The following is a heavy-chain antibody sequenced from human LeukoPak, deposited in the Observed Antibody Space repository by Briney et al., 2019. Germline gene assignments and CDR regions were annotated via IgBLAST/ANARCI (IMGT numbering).Heavy chain of an antibody. CDR3: ASSVLYSSTWAFDY. Sequence: PGGSLRLSCAASGFTVSSNYLTWVRRAPGKGLEWVSVIYSGGFTYYADSVKGRFTISRDNSRNTLYLQLNSLRAEDTAVYFCASSVLYSSTWAFDYWGQGTLVTVSS. J-gene: IGHJ4*02. CDR2: IYSGGFT. CDR1: GFTVSSNY. V-gene: IGHV3-53*01. D-gene: IGHD6-13*01.